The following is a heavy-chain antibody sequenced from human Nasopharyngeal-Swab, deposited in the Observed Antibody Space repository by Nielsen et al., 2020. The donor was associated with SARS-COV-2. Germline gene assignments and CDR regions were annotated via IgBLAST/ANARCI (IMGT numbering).Heavy chain of an antibody. V-gene: IGHV3-30*03. J-gene: IGHJ6*03. CDR3: ARADRGGSYFSQYYYYMDV. CDR2: ISNDGSDK. D-gene: IGHD1-26*01. Sequence: GGSLRLSCATSGFTFSSYAMHWVCQAPGKGLEWVAVISNDGSDKFYADSVKGRFSISRDTSRSAVYLQMNSLRAEDTALYYCARADRGGSYFSQYYYYMDVWGTGTTVTVSS. CDR1: GFTFSSYA.